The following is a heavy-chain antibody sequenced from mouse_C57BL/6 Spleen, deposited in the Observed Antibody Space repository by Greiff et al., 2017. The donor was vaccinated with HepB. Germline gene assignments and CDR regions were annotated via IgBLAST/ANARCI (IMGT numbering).Heavy chain of an antibody. CDR1: GFTFNTYA. D-gene: IGHD2-4*01. CDR3: VREGYDYDGDRWYFDV. J-gene: IGHJ1*03. V-gene: IGHV10-3*01. Sequence: DVQLQESGGGLVQPKGSLKLSCAASGFTFNTYAMHWVRQAPGKGFEWVARIRSKSSNYATYYADSVKDRFTISRDDSQSMLYLQMNNLKTEDTAMYYCVREGYDYDGDRWYFDVWGTGTTVTVSS. CDR2: IRSKSSNYAT.